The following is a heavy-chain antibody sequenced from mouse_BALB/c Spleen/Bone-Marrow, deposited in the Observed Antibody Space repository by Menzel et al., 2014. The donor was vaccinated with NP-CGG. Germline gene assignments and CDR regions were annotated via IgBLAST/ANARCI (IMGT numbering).Heavy chain of an antibody. V-gene: IGHV1-9*01. J-gene: IGHJ1*01. CDR2: ILPGSGST. Sequence: VQLQQSGAELVKPGASVKLSCKASGYTFTNYWMHWVKQRPGQGLEWIGEILPGSGSTDYNENFKGKATFTADASSNTAYMQLSSLTSADSAVYYCARVIYWYFDVWGAGTTVTISS. CDR3: ARVIYWYFDV. CDR1: GYTFTNYW.